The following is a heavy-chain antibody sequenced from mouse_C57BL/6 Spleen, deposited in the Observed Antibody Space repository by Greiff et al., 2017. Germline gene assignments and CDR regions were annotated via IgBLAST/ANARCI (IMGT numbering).Heavy chain of an antibody. CDR2: ISSGSSYT. V-gene: IGHV5-6*01. CDR3: ARETVTGPFAY. CDR1: GFTFSSYG. D-gene: IGHD4-1*01. J-gene: IGHJ3*01. Sequence: EVMLVESGGDLVKPGGSLKLSCAASGFTFSSYGMSWVRQTPDKRLEWVATISSGSSYTYYPDSVKGRFTISRDNAKNTLYLQMSSLKSEDTAMYYCARETVTGPFAYWGQGTLVTVSA.